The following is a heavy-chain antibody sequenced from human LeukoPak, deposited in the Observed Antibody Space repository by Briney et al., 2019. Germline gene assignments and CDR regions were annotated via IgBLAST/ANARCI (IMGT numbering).Heavy chain of an antibody. J-gene: IGHJ6*02. CDR3: ARILHDYGDYLYGMDV. D-gene: IGHD4-17*01. CDR1: GYSFTSYW. CDR2: IYPGDPDT. Sequence: GESLKISCKGSGYSFTSYWIGWVRQMPGKGLEWMGIIYPGDPDTRYSPSFQGQVTISADKSISTAYLQWSSLKASDTAMYYCARILHDYGDYLYGMDVWGQGTTVTVSS. V-gene: IGHV5-51*01.